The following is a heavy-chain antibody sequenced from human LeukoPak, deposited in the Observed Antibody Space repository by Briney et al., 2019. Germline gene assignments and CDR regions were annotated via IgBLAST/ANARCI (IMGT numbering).Heavy chain of an antibody. V-gene: IGHV1-46*01. CDR3: AREVLAKNYGMDV. CDR2: INPSGGDT. Sequence: ASVKVSCKASGYTFTSYYMHWVRQAPGQGLEWMAIINPSGGDTSYAQKFQGRLTMTRDTSTNTVYMELTSLRSEDTAVYYCAREVLAKNYGMDVWGQGTTVTVSS. D-gene: IGHD2-8*02. CDR1: GYTFTSYY. J-gene: IGHJ6*02.